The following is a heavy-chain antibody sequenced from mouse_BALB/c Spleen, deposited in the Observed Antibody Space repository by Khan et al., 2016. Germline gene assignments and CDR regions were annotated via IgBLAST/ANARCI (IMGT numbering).Heavy chain of an antibody. V-gene: IGHV2-5*01. CDR3: AKKYGNYAMDY. CDR2: IWSGGST. CDR1: GFSLTSYG. Sequence: QVQLQQPGPGLVQPSQSLSITCTVSGFSLTSYGVHWVRQSPGKGLEWLGVIWSGGSTDYNAAFMSRLSITKDNSKSQVFCKMSSLQADDTAIYYCAKKYGNYAMDYWGQGTSGTVSS. D-gene: IGHD2-10*02. J-gene: IGHJ4*01.